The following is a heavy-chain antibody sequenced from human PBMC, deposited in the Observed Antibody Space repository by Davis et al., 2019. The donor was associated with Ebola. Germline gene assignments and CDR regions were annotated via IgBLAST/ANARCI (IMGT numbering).Heavy chain of an antibody. Sequence: GESLKISCAASGFTFSSYAMHWVRQAPGKGLEWVAVISYDGSNKYYADSVKGRFTISRDNSKNTLYLQMNSLRAEDTAVYYCARVSGKYSSLDYWGQGTLVTVSS. D-gene: IGHD6-6*01. CDR2: ISYDGSNK. V-gene: IGHV3-30-3*01. CDR3: ARVSGKYSSLDY. CDR1: GFTFSSYA. J-gene: IGHJ4*02.